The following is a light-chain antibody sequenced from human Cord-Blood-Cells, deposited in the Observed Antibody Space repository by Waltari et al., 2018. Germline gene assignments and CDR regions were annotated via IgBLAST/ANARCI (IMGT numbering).Light chain of an antibody. CDR1: QSVSSSY. V-gene: IGKV3-20*01. Sequence: EIVLTQSPGTLSLSPGERATLSCRASQSVSSSYLAWYQQKPGQAPRLLIYGASSRATGIPDRVSGSGSGTDFTLTISRLEPEDAAVYYCQQYGSSPRTFGQGTKVEI. J-gene: IGKJ1*01. CDR2: GAS. CDR3: QQYGSSPRT.